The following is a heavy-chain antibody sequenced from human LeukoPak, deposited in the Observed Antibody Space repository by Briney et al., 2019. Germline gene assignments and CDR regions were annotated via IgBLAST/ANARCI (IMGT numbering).Heavy chain of an antibody. Sequence: PSETLSLTCAVYGGSFSGYYWSWIRQPPGKGLEWIGEINHSGSTNYNPSLKSRVTISVDTSKNQFSLKLSSVTAADTAVYYCARRLMVRATQRDAFDIWGQGTMVTVSS. D-gene: IGHD3-10*01. CDR1: GGSFSGYY. CDR3: ARRLMVRATQRDAFDI. CDR2: INHSGST. V-gene: IGHV4-34*01. J-gene: IGHJ3*02.